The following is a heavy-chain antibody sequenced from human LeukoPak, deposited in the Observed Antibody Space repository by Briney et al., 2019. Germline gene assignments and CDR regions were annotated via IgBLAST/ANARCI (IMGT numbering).Heavy chain of an antibody. J-gene: IGHJ6*02. V-gene: IGHV3-48*01. CDR1: GFTFSSYS. D-gene: IGHD3-10*01. CDR2: ISSSSSTI. Sequence: GGSLRLSCAASGFTFSSYSMNWVRQAPGKGLEWVSYISSSSSTIYYADSVEGRFTISRDNAKNSLYLQMNSLRAEDTAVYYCAREGYYYGSGALYGMDVWGQGTTVTVSS. CDR3: AREGYYYGSGALYGMDV.